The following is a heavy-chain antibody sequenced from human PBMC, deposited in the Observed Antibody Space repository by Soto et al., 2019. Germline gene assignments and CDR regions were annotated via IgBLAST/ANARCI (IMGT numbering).Heavy chain of an antibody. CDR3: AKASGWFGEFDY. J-gene: IGHJ4*02. Sequence: GGSLRLSCAASGFTFSSYIMNWVRQAPGKGLEWVSSISSSSNYIYYADSVKGRFTISRDNAKNSLFLQMNSLRAEDTAVYYCAKASGWFGEFDYWGQGTLVTAPQ. CDR2: ISSSSNYI. CDR1: GFTFSSYI. D-gene: IGHD3-10*01. V-gene: IGHV3-21*04.